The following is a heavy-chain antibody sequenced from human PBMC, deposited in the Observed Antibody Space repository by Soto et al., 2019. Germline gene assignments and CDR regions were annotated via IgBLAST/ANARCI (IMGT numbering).Heavy chain of an antibody. Sequence: QVHLVQSRAEVKKPGASVQVSCKASGYTFTTYGIAWVRQAPGQGLEWLGWISAYNGNTNYAQKFQGRVTMTTETSKNTAYMEVRSLRSDDTAVYYCARDKGSKAWYYFFDFWGQGTLVTVSS. J-gene: IGHJ4*02. CDR1: GYTFTTYG. CDR3: ARDKGSKAWYYFFDF. D-gene: IGHD1-26*01. CDR2: ISAYNGNT. V-gene: IGHV1-18*01.